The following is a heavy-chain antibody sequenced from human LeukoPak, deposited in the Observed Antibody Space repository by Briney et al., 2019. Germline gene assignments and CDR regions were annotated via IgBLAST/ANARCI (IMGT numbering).Heavy chain of an antibody. J-gene: IGHJ5*02. CDR2: IYWDDDK. CDR1: GFSLSTSGVG. D-gene: IGHD3-10*01. CDR3: APRTSMVCGIMSYNWFDP. V-gene: IGHV2-5*02. Sequence: SGPTLVNPTQTLTLTCTISGFSLSTSGVGVAWIRQPPGKALEWLALIYWDDDKRYSPSLKSRLTITKDTSKNQVVLTMTNMDPVDSTTYSAAPRTSMVCGIMSYNWFDPWGQGTLVTVSS.